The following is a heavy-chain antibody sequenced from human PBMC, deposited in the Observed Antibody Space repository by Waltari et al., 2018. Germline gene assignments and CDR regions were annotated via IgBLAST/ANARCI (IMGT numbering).Heavy chain of an antibody. CDR1: GFTFSSYS. J-gene: IGHJ4*02. Sequence: EVQLVESGGGLVKPGGSLRLSCAASGFTFSSYSMNWVRQAPGKGLEGVSSIRSSSSYIYYADSVKGLFTISRDNAKNSLYLQMNSLRAEDTAVDYCATGGYGSGSYPPDYWGQGTLVTVSS. CDR2: IRSSSSYI. CDR3: ATGGYGSGSYPPDY. D-gene: IGHD3-10*01. V-gene: IGHV3-21*01.